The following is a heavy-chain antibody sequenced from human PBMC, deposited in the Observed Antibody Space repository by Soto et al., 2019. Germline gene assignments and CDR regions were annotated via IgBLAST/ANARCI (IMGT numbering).Heavy chain of an antibody. CDR3: ARSIVP. V-gene: IGHV4-31*03. CDR1: GGSISSGGYY. Sequence: QVQLQESGPGLVKPSQTLSLTCTVSGGSISSGGYYWSWIRQHPGKGLGWIGYIYYSGSTCYNPSLKSRVTISVGTTKNRFSRQPSSVTAADTAGYCCARSIVPWGPGTLVT. J-gene: IGHJ5*02. CDR2: IYYSGST.